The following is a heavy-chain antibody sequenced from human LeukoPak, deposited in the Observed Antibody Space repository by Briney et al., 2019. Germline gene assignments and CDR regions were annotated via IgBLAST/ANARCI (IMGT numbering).Heavy chain of an antibody. Sequence: SETLSLTCAVYGGSFSGYYWSWIRQPPGKGLEWIGTILYSGSTHYTPSLESRVTISVDTSKNQFSLKLTSVTAADTAVYYCARLAGLDKRSGYQLPKPYYLDVWGKGTTVTVSS. J-gene: IGHJ6*03. CDR3: ARLAGLDKRSGYQLPKPYYLDV. CDR2: ILYSGST. D-gene: IGHD2-2*01. V-gene: IGHV4-34*12. CDR1: GGSFSGYY.